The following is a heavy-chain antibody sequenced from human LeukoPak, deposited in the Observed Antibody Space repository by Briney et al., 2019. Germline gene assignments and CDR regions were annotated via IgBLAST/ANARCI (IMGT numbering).Heavy chain of an antibody. CDR3: TRDEGNDYFDN. CDR2: IESKTDSGTT. V-gene: IGHV3-15*04. Sequence: PGGSLGLSCAASGFPFSDAWMSWVRQAPGKGLEWVGRIESKTDSGTTEYAAPVKGRFTISRDDSKNTLYLQMNSLKTEDTAVYYCTRDEGNDYFDNWGQGTLVTVSS. J-gene: IGHJ4*02. CDR1: GFPFSDAW. D-gene: IGHD3-10*01.